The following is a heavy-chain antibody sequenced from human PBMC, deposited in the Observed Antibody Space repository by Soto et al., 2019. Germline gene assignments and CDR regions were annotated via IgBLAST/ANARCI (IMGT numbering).Heavy chain of an antibody. D-gene: IGHD3-10*01. CDR2: IYYSGST. V-gene: IGHV4-59*01. CDR3: ARVWGGAFDI. Sequence: QVQLQESGPGLVKPSETLSLTCTVSGGSISSYYWSWIRQPPGKGLEWIGYIYYSGSTNYNPSLKSRVTISVDTSKNQFSLKLSSVTAADTAVYYCARVWGGAFDIRGQGTMVTGSS. J-gene: IGHJ3*02. CDR1: GGSISSYY.